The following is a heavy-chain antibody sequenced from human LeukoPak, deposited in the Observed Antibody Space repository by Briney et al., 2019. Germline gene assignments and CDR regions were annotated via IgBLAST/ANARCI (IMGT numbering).Heavy chain of an antibody. Sequence: SQTLSLTCAVSGGSISSGGYSWSWIRQPPGKGLEWIGYIYHSGSTYYNPSLKSRVTISVDTSKNQFSLKLSSVTAADTAVYYCARPDPLHNGYSYGRDLNAFDIWGQGTMVTVSS. D-gene: IGHD5-18*01. J-gene: IGHJ3*02. V-gene: IGHV4-30-2*01. CDR1: GGSISSGGYS. CDR2: IYHSGST. CDR3: ARPDPLHNGYSYGRDLNAFDI.